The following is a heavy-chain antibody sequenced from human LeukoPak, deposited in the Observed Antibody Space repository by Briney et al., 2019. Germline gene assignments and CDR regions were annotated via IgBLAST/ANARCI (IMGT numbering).Heavy chain of an antibody. CDR3: AKAISLVRGECFDY. V-gene: IGHV3-9*01. J-gene: IGHJ4*02. CDR1: GFTFDDYA. D-gene: IGHD3-10*01. Sequence: GGSLRLSCAASGFTFDDYAMHWVRQGPGKGLEWVSGISWNGGSIGYADSVKGRFTISRDNAKNSLYLQMNSLRAEDTALYYCAKAISLVRGECFDYWGQGTLVTVSS. CDR2: ISWNGGSI.